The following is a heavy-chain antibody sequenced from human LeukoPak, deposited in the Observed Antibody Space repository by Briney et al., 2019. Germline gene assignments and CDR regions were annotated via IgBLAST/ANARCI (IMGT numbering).Heavy chain of an antibody. V-gene: IGHV3-23*01. J-gene: IGHJ4*02. Sequence: PGGSLRLSCAASGFSFSSYAMGWVRQAPGKGLDWVSAISGSGGSTYYADSVKGRFTISRDNSKNTLYLQMNSLRAEDTAVYYCAKDPLYDYVWGSYRPTSSFDYWGQGTLVTVSS. D-gene: IGHD3-16*02. CDR2: ISGSGGST. CDR1: GFSFSSYA. CDR3: AKDPLYDYVWGSYRPTSSFDY.